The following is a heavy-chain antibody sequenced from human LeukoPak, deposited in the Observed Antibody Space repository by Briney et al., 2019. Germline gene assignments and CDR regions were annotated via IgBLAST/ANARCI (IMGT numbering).Heavy chain of an antibody. CDR1: GFTFSSYD. CDR2: IRPSGDNT. D-gene: IGHD3-10*01. CDR3: AKDRVTMVRGRGDY. J-gene: IGHJ4*02. Sequence: GGALRLSCAASGFTFSSYDTTWVRQAPGRGLEWVSSIRPSGDNTYYGDSVKGRFTISRDNSKNTLYLQMNSLRAEDTAVYYCAKDRVTMVRGRGDYWGQGTLVTVSS. V-gene: IGHV3-23*01.